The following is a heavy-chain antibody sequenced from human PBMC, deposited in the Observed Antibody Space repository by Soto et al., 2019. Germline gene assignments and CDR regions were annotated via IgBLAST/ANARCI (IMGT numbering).Heavy chain of an antibody. CDR2: ITNGDGGST. D-gene: IGHD2-15*01. V-gene: IGHV3-23*01. CDR1: GFSFSSLA. CDR3: AKEAGQHVVAYYFDS. Sequence: PGGSLRLACAASGFSFSSLAMSWVREAPGKGLQWVSMITNGDGGSTYYADSVKSRFTISRDTSKNTLYLQMNGMRDEDTAVYYSAKEAGQHVVAYYFDSWGQGTLVTVSS. J-gene: IGHJ4*02.